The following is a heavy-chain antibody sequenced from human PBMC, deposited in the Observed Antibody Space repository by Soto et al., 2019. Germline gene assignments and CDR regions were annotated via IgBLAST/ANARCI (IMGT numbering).Heavy chain of an antibody. J-gene: IGHJ4*02. Sequence: SETLSLTCTVSGGSISSSSYYWGWIRQPPGKGLEWIGSIYYSGSTYYNPSLKSRVTISVDTSKNQFSLKLSSVTAADTAVYYCARNGHDTIFGVVIKPYFDYWGQGTLVTVSS. D-gene: IGHD3-3*01. CDR1: GGSISSSSYY. CDR2: IYYSGST. CDR3: ARNGHDTIFGVVIKPYFDY. V-gene: IGHV4-39*01.